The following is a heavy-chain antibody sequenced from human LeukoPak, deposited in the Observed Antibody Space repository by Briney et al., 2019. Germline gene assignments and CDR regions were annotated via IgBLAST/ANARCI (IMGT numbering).Heavy chain of an antibody. CDR2: IYSGGST. D-gene: IGHD2-8*01. CDR1: GFTFSSYW. Sequence: GGSLRLSCAASGFTFSSYWMSWVRQAPGKGLEWVSVIYSGGSTYYADSVKGRFTISRDNSKNTLYLQMNSLRAEDTAVYYCARDAGGVWGQGTLVTVSS. CDR3: ARDAGGV. V-gene: IGHV3-53*01. J-gene: IGHJ4*02.